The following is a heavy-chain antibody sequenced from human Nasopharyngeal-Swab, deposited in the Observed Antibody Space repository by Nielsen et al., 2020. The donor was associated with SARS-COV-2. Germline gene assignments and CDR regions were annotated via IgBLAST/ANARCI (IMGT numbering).Heavy chain of an antibody. CDR3: AKVGGGVDY. D-gene: IGHD3-16*01. Sequence: GVLKISCATSGFTFSSYAMSWVRQAPGKGLEWVSGISFGGVTTYYADSVKGRFTISRDNSKNTLYLQMNRLRAEDTAVYYCAKVGGGVDYWGQGTLVTVSS. V-gene: IGHV3-23*01. J-gene: IGHJ4*02. CDR2: ISFGGVTT. CDR1: GFTFSSYA.